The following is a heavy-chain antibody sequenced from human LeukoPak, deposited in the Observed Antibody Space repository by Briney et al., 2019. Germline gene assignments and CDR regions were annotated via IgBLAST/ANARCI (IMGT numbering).Heavy chain of an antibody. Sequence: KPSETLSLTCAVYCGSFSGYYWSWIRQPPGKGLEWIGEINHSGSTIYIPSLKSRVTISVDTSNNQFSLKLSSVTAADTAVYYCARGNPGRLVQWLVRTNWYFDLWGRGTLVTVSS. J-gene: IGHJ2*01. V-gene: IGHV4-34*01. CDR1: CGSFSGYY. CDR2: INHSGST. D-gene: IGHD6-19*01. CDR3: ARGNPGRLVQWLVRTNWYFDL.